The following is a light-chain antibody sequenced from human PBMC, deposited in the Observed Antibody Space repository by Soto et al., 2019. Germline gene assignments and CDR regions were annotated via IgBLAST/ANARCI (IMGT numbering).Light chain of an antibody. CDR1: SSDVGSSDL. Sequence: QSALTQPASVSGSPGQSITISCTGTSSDVGSSDLVSWYQQHPGKAPKLIIFEGSRRPSGVSGRFSGSKSGNTASLTISGLQAEDEADYYCCSFASSTTFDVFGTGTKVTVL. V-gene: IGLV2-23*01. CDR2: EGS. J-gene: IGLJ1*01. CDR3: CSFASSTTFDV.